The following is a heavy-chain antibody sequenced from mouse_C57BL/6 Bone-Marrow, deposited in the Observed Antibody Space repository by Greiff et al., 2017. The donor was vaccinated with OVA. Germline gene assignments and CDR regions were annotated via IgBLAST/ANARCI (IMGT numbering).Heavy chain of an antibody. Sequence: VKLQESGAELVKPGASVKMSCKASGYTFTTYPIEWMKQNHGKSLEWIGNFHPYNDDTKYNEKFKGKATLTVEKSSSTVYLELSRLTSDDSAVYYCARHYYGYGYFDYWGQGTTLTVSS. J-gene: IGHJ2*01. CDR2: FHPYNDDT. CDR1: GYTFTTYP. CDR3: ARHYYGYGYFDY. D-gene: IGHD2-2*01. V-gene: IGHV1-47*01.